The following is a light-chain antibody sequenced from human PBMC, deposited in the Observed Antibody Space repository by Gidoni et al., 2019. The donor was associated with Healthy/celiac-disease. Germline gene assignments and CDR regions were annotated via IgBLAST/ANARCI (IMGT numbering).Light chain of an antibody. V-gene: IGLV2-14*01. Sequence: QSALTPPPSVSGSPGPSITISCTGPSSDVGGYNYVSWYQQHPGKAPKLMIYDVSNRPSGVSNRFSGSKSGNTASLTISGLQAEDEADYYCNSYTSSSILVVFGGGTKLTVL. CDR1: SSDVGGYNY. CDR3: NSYTSSSILVV. CDR2: DVS. J-gene: IGLJ2*01.